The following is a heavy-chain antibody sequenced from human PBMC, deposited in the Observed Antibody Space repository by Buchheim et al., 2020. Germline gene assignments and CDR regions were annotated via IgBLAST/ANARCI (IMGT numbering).Heavy chain of an antibody. Sequence: QVQLRQWGAGLLKPWETLSLTCAVSGGSFSGFYWSWIRQPPGKGLEWIGEINDGGSTNYNPSLKSRVTISEDTSKKQFSLRLSSVTAADTAVYYCARGVVVMDVWGKGTT. CDR3: ARGVVVMDV. CDR1: GGSFSGFY. J-gene: IGHJ6*04. CDR2: INDGGST. D-gene: IGHD2-2*01. V-gene: IGHV4-34*01.